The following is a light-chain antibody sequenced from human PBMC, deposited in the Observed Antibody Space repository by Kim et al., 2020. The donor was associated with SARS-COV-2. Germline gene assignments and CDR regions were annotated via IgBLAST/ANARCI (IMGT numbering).Light chain of an antibody. J-gene: IGKJ4*01. V-gene: IGKV1D-12*01. CDR2: AAS. Sequence: VSVGDRVTITCRASQGIGTWLAWYHQRPGKAPELLIYAASTLQSGVPSRFSGSGSETDFTLTISSLQPEDFGTYFCQKTNSFPLTFGGGTKVDIK. CDR3: QKTNSFPLT. CDR1: QGIGTW.